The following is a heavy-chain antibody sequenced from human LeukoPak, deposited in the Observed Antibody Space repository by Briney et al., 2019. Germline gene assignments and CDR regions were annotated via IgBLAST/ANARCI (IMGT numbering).Heavy chain of an antibody. Sequence: GGSLRLSCAASGFTFSSYTMTWVRQAPGKGLEWVANIKQDGSEKYYVDSVKGRFTISRDNAKNSLYLQMNSLRAEDTAVYYCARVRHSGSYRYFQHWGQGTLVTVSS. J-gene: IGHJ1*01. D-gene: IGHD1-26*01. V-gene: IGHV3-7*04. CDR1: GFTFSSYT. CDR2: IKQDGSEK. CDR3: ARVRHSGSYRYFQH.